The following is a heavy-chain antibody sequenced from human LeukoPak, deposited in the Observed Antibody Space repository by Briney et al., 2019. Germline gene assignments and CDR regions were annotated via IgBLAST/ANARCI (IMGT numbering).Heavy chain of an antibody. D-gene: IGHD3-22*01. CDR3: ARDDGSGYSDY. CDR1: GGTISSYA. J-gene: IGHJ4*02. CDR2: IIPIISTA. Sequence: EASVKVSCKASGGTISSYALSGVRHAPGQGLEWIGRIIPIISTANYAQKFKGRFTITTDESTGTAYMELSSLRSEDTAVYYCARDDGSGYSDYWGQGTLVTV. V-gene: IGHV1-69*05.